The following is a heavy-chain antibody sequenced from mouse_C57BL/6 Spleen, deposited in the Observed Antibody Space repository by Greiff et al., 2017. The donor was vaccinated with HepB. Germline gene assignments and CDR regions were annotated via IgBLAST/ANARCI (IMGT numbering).Heavy chain of an antibody. D-gene: IGHD4-1*01. CDR3: ARGSGTCYFDY. CDR2: IYPGDGDT. J-gene: IGHJ2*01. Sequence: QVQLQQSGAELVKPGASVKISCKASGYAFSSYWMNWVKQRPGKGLEWIGQIYPGDGDTNYNGKFKGKATLTADKSSSTAYMQLSSLTSEDAAVYFCARGSGTCYFDYWGQGTTLTVSS. CDR1: GYAFSSYW. V-gene: IGHV1-80*01.